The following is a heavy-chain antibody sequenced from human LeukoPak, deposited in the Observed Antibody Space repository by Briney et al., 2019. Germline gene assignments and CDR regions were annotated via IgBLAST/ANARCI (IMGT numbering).Heavy chain of an antibody. V-gene: IGHV4-59*01. CDR2: IYYSGST. CDR3: ARACSSTSCSTEYYYGMDV. Sequence: PSETLSLTCTVSGGSISSYYWSWIRQPPGKGLEWTGYIYYSGSTNYNPSLKSRVTISVDTSKNQFSLKLSSVTAADTAVYYCARACSSTSCSTEYYYGMDVWGQGTTVTVSS. CDR1: GGSISSYY. J-gene: IGHJ6*02. D-gene: IGHD2-2*01.